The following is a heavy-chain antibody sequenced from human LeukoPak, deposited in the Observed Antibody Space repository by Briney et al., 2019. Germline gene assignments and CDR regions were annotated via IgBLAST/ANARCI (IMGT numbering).Heavy chain of an antibody. D-gene: IGHD2-8*01. Sequence: GESLKISCKGSGYSFTTYWIGWVRQMPGKGLEWMGSIYPGDSNTRDSPSFKGQVTISVDKSIDTAYLQWSSLKASDTAMYYCARVCCTSTSSFDPWGQGTLVTVSS. V-gene: IGHV5-51*01. CDR3: ARVCCTSTSSFDP. CDR2: IYPGDSNT. CDR1: GYSFTTYW. J-gene: IGHJ5*02.